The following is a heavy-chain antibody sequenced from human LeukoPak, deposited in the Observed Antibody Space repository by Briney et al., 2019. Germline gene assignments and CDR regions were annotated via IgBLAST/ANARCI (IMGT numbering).Heavy chain of an antibody. D-gene: IGHD1-1*01. Sequence: PSQSLSLTCTVSGGSLSSYYWSWVRQPARKGLEWIGGIYHSGTTNYHPTLKRGVTISVDKSKNQFSLKLISVTAADTDEYYCASAGNNHDASDIWGQGTLVTVSS. CDR1: GGSLSSYY. V-gene: IGHV4-4*07. J-gene: IGHJ3*02. CDR2: IYHSGTT. CDR3: ASAGNNHDASDI.